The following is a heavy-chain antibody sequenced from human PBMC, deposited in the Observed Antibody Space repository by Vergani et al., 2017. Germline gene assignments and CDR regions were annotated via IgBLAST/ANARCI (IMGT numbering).Heavy chain of an antibody. CDR1: GFTFSNSA. Sequence: EVHLLESGGGLVQSGGSLRLSCAASGFTFSNSAVSWVRQAPGRGLAWVSAISGSGGSTYYADSVKGRFTISRDNSKNTLYLQMNSLRAEDTAVYYCAKGLGITLTAVWGGLDSWGPGTVVLVSS. D-gene: IGHD3-16*01. CDR2: ISGSGGST. V-gene: IGHV3-23*01. CDR3: AKGLGITLTAVWGGLDS. J-gene: IGHJ4*02.